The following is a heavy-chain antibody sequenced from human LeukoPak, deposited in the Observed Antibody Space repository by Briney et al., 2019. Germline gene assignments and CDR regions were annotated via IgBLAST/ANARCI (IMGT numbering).Heavy chain of an antibody. V-gene: IGHV3-30*14. CDR2: ISYDGSNK. CDR1: GFTFSSYA. CDR3: ARDGGYYYDSSAIY. J-gene: IGHJ4*02. D-gene: IGHD3-22*01. Sequence: GGSLRLSCAASGFTFSSYAMHWVRQAPGKGLEWVAVISYDGSNKYYADSVKGRFTISRDNSKNTLYLQMNSLRAEDTAVYYCARDGGYYYDSSAIYWGQGTLVTVSS.